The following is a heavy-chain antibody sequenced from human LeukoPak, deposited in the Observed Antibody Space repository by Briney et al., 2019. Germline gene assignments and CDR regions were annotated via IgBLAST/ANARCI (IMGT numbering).Heavy chain of an antibody. CDR1: GFTFSSYA. Sequence: GASLRLSCAASGFTFSSYAMSWVRQAPGKGLEGVSAISGSGGSTYYADSVKGRFTISRDNSKYTLYLQMNSLRAEDTAVYYCAKDREYSGSWLDAFDIWGQGTMVTVSS. V-gene: IGHV3-23*01. CDR3: AKDREYSGSWLDAFDI. D-gene: IGHD1-26*01. CDR2: ISGSGGST. J-gene: IGHJ3*02.